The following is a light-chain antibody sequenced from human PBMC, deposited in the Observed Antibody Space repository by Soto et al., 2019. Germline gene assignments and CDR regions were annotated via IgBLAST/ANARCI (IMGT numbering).Light chain of an antibody. CDR3: QQYNNWPPWT. J-gene: IGKJ1*01. V-gene: IGKV3-15*01. CDR2: GAS. Sequence: ENVLTQSPGTLSLSPGERATVSCRASQSVSSNLAWYQQKPGQAPRLLIYGASTRATGIPARFSGSGSGTEFTLTISSLQSEDFAVYYCQQYNNWPPWTFGQGTKVDIK. CDR1: QSVSSN.